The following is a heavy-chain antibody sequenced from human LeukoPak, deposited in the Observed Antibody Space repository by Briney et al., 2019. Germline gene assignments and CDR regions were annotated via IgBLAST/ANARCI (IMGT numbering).Heavy chain of an antibody. J-gene: IGHJ3*02. CDR3: ARDGDTAMILFAFDI. Sequence: SETLSLTCTVSGGSISSGSYYWSWIRQPAGKGLEWIGRIYTSGSTNYNPSLKSRVTISVDTSKNQFSLKLSSVTAADTAVYYCARDGDTAMILFAFDIWGQGTMVTVSS. CDR2: IYTSGST. V-gene: IGHV4-61*02. CDR1: GGSISSGSYY. D-gene: IGHD5-18*01.